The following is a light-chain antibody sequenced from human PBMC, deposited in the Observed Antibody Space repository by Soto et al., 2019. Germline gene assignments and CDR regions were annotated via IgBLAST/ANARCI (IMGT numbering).Light chain of an antibody. V-gene: IGKV3-11*01. CDR3: QQET. CDR1: QSISTY. CDR2: EAS. J-gene: IGKJ1*01. Sequence: VLTQSPATLSSSPGERATLSGSASQSISTYLAWDKTPPGQAPRLLMYEASNRATGVPARFSGSGSGTDFTLTISSLEPEDFAVYYCQQETCGQGTKVDNK.